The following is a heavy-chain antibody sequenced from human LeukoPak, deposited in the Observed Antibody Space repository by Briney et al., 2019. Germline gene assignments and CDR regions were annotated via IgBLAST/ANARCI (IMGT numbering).Heavy chain of an antibody. D-gene: IGHD1-26*01. V-gene: IGHV3-21*01. CDR2: ISSSSSYI. J-gene: IGHJ6*03. CDR3: ARDGADYMDV. Sequence: PGGSLGLSCAASGFTFSSYSMNWVRQAPGKGLEWVSSISSSSSYIYYADSVKGRFTISRDNAKNSLYLQMNSLRAEDTAVYYCARDGADYMDVWGKGTTVTVSS. CDR1: GFTFSSYS.